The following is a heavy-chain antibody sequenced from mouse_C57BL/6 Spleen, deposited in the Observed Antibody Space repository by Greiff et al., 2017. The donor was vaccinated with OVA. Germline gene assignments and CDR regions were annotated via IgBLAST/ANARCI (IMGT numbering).Heavy chain of an antibody. CDR1: GYTFTSYW. CDR2: IDPNSGGT. CDR3: ARGVTATGYYFDY. D-gene: IGHD2-2*01. Sequence: QVQLQQPGAELVKPGASVKLSCKASGYTFTSYWMHWVKQRPGRGLEWIGRIDPNSGGTKYNEKFKGKATLTVEKSSSTVYLELSRLTSDDSAVYYCARGVTATGYYFDYWGQGTTLTVSS. J-gene: IGHJ2*01. V-gene: IGHV1-62-3*01.